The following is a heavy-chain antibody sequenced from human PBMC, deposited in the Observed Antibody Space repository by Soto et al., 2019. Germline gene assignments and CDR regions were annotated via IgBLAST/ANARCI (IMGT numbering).Heavy chain of an antibody. D-gene: IGHD2-2*01. CDR2: TYYRSKWYN. Sequence: QSQTLSLTCAISGDSVSSNSAAWNWIRQSPSRGLEWLGRTYYRSKWYNDYAVSVKSRITINPDTSKNQFSLQLNSVTPEDTAVYYCAREWWDIVVVPAAMSGWVDAFDIWGQGTMVTVSS. J-gene: IGHJ3*02. CDR1: GDSVSSNSAA. V-gene: IGHV6-1*01. CDR3: AREWWDIVVVPAAMSGWVDAFDI.